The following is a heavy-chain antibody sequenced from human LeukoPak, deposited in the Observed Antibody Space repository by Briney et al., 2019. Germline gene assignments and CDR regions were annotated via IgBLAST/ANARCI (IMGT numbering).Heavy chain of an antibody. CDR2: INRSGNT. CDR3: ARVSYSSGWYDDYFDY. D-gene: IGHD6-19*01. Sequence: PSETLSLTCAVYGGSFSGYHWSWIRQPPGKGLEWIGEINRSGNTNYNPSLKSRVTISVDTSKNQFSLKLSSVTAADTAVYYCARVSYSSGWYDDYFDYWGQGTLVTVSS. CDR1: GGSFSGYH. J-gene: IGHJ4*02. V-gene: IGHV4-34*01.